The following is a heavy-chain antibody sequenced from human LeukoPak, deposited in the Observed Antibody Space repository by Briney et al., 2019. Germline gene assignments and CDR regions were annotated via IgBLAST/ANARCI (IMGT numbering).Heavy chain of an antibody. Sequence: SVKVSCKASGGTFSSYAISWVRQAPGQGLEWMGGIIPIFGTANYAQKFQGRVTITTDESTSTAYMELSSPRSEDTAVYYCARDRGYSYGLDYWGQGTLVTVSS. J-gene: IGHJ4*02. CDR2: IIPIFGTA. CDR1: GGTFSSYA. D-gene: IGHD5-18*01. CDR3: ARDRGYSYGLDY. V-gene: IGHV1-69*05.